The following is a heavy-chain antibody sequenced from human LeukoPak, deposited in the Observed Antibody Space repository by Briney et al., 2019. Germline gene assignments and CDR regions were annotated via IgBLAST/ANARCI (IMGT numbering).Heavy chain of an antibody. CDR2: IKQDGSEK. CDR1: GFTFSSYW. CDR3: AVVDTAMELSL. D-gene: IGHD5-18*01. Sequence: GGSLRLSCAASGFTFSSYWMSWVRQAPGKGLEWVANIKQDGSEKYYVDSVKGRFTISRDNAKNSLYLQMNSLRAEDTAVYYCAVVDTAMELSLWGQGTLVTVSS. J-gene: IGHJ4*02. V-gene: IGHV3-7*01.